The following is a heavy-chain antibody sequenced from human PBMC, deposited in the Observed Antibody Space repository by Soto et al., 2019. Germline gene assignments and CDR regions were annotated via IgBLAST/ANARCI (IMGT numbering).Heavy chain of an antibody. CDR1: GFTFSSYW. J-gene: IGHJ6*02. V-gene: IGHV3-7*01. D-gene: IGHD3-3*01. Sequence: EVQLVESGGGLVQPGGSLRLSCAASGFTFSSYWMSWVRQAPGKGLEWVANIKQDGSEKYYVDSVKGRFTISRDNAKNSLYREMNSLRAEGTAVFYCASGGGGYDFWSGYYSGYYYYGMDVWGQGTTVTVSS. CDR3: ASGGGGYDFWSGYYSGYYYYGMDV. CDR2: IKQDGSEK.